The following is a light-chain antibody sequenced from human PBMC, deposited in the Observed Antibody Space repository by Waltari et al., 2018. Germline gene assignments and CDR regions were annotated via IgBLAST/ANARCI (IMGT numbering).Light chain of an antibody. CDR2: AVA. Sequence: QSALTQPASVSGSPGQSITISCTGSGRDVGGYSLVSWYQQPPGRAPKLLIYAVAKRPSRISNRFSCCKSGNTASLTISGRQGEAEADYSRCSYAGRSSSSVVFGTGTKVSVL. CDR1: GRDVGGYSL. J-gene: IGLJ1*01. CDR3: CSYAGRSSSSVV. V-gene: IGLV2-23*02.